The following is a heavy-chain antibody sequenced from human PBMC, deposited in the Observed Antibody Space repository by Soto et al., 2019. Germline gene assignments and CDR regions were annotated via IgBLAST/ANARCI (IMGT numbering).Heavy chain of an antibody. CDR2: IYYAGTT. J-gene: IGHJ4*02. V-gene: IGHV4-59*08. D-gene: IGHD3-22*01. CDR1: EGSISAYY. CDR3: ARLGGYYQALDS. Sequence: SETLSLTRTVSEGSISAYYWSWIRQPPGKGLEWIGYIYYAGTTTYNPSLKSRVSISVDTSKNEVSLKLTSVTAADTAVYYCARLGGYYQALDSWGQGTVVTVSS.